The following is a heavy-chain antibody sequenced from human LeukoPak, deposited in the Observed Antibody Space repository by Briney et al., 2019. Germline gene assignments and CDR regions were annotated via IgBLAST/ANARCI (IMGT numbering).Heavy chain of an antibody. J-gene: IGHJ4*02. CDR2: IKQDGSEK. CDR1: GFTFSSYE. CDR3: ARDSTPPGYSYGLSFDY. Sequence: GGSLRLSCAASGFTFSSYEMNWVRQAPGKGLEWVANIKQDGSEKYYVDSVKGRFTISRDNAKNSLYLQMNSLRAEDTAVYYCARDSTPPGYSYGLSFDYWGQGTLVTVSS. V-gene: IGHV3-7*01. D-gene: IGHD5-18*01.